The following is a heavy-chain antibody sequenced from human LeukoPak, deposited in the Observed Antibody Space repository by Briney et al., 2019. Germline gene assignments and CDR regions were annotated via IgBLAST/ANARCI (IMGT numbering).Heavy chain of an antibody. CDR2: IIPIFGTA. CDR3: ARVTRGSYYDYYYYYMDV. Sequence: SGKVSCKASGGTFSRYAISWVRQAPGQELEWMGGIIPIFGTANYAQKFQGRVTITADESTSTAYMELSSLRSEDTAVYYCARVTRGSYYDYYYYYMDVWGKGTTVTISS. D-gene: IGHD1-26*01. V-gene: IGHV1-69*13. J-gene: IGHJ6*03. CDR1: GGTFSRYA.